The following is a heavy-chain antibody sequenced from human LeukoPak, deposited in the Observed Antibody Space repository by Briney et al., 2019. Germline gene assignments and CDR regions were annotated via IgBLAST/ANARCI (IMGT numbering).Heavy chain of an antibody. J-gene: IGHJ3*02. D-gene: IGHD3-22*01. Sequence: PGGSLRLSCAASGFPFSSHGMSWVRQAPGKGLEWVSGIIGGGGSTYYADSVKGRFTISGDNSRNTLFLQMNSLRAEDTAVYYCAREEYYDESLSRAFDIWGQGTIVTVSA. CDR3: AREEYYDESLSRAFDI. CDR1: GFPFSSHG. V-gene: IGHV3-23*01. CDR2: IIGGGGST.